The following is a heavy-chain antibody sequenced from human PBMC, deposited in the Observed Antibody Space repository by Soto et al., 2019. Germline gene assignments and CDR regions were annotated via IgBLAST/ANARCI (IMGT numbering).Heavy chain of an antibody. CDR3: ARQREPQWFDP. V-gene: IGHV4-31*03. CDR2: IYYSGST. D-gene: IGHD6-25*01. J-gene: IGHJ5*02. CDR1: GGSISTGGYY. Sequence: SETLSLTCTVSGGSISTGGYYLSWIRQHPGKGLEWIGYIYYSGSTYYNPSLKSRVTISVDTSKNQFSLKLSSVTAADTAVYYCARQREPQWFDPWGQGTPVTVSS.